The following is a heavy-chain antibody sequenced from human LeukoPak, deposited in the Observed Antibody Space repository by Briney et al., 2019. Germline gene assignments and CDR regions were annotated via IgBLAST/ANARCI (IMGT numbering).Heavy chain of an antibody. CDR1: GFTFSNYA. Sequence: AGGSLRLSCAASGFTFSNYALSWVRQAPGKGLEWVSAISSSGGSTYYADSVKGRFTISRDNSKLYLQMNSLRAEDTAVYYCAKDRAYCSGGSCYYSGFDYWGQGTLVTVSS. CDR3: AKDRAYCSGGSCYYSGFDY. J-gene: IGHJ4*02. V-gene: IGHV3-23*01. CDR2: ISSSGGST. D-gene: IGHD2-15*01.